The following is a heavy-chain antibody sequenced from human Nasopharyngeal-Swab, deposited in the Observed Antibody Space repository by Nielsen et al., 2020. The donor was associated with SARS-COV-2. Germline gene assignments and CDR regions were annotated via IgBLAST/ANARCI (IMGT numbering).Heavy chain of an antibody. CDR3: ARALGYCSGGSCPLWYYGMDV. V-gene: IGHV4-4*02. CDR2: IYHSGST. Sequence: WIRQPPGKGLEWIGEIYHSGSTNYNPSLKSRVTISVDKSKNQFSLKLSSVTAADTAVYYCARALGYCSGGSCPLWYYGMDVWGQGTTVTVS. D-gene: IGHD2-15*01. J-gene: IGHJ6*02.